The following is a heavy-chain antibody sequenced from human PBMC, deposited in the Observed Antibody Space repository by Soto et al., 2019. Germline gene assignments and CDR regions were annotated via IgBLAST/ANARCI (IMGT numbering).Heavy chain of an antibody. V-gene: IGHV1-18*01. CDR2: ISAYNGNT. D-gene: IGHD2-15*01. CDR3: ARVEGYCSGGSCSNWFDP. Sequence: ASVKVSCKASGYTFTSYGISWVRQAPGQGLEWMGWISAYNGNTNYAQKLQGRVTMTTDTSTRKAYMERRSLRSDDTAVYYCARVEGYCSGGSCSNWFDPWGQGTLVTVSS. J-gene: IGHJ5*02. CDR1: GYTFTSYG.